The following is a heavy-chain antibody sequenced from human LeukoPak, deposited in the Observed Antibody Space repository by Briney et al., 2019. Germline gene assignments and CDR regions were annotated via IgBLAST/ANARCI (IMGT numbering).Heavy chain of an antibody. CDR1: GDSVSSNSAA. J-gene: IGHJ3*02. CDR3: AREDYVWGSTEDAFDI. CDR2: TYYRSKWYN. V-gene: IGHV6-1*01. D-gene: IGHD3-16*01. Sequence: SQTLSLTCAISGDSVSSNSAAWNWIRQSPSRGLEWLGRTYYRSKWYNDYAVSVKSRITINPDTSKNQFSLQLNSVTPEDTAVYYCAREDYVWGSTEDAFDIWGQGTMVTVSS.